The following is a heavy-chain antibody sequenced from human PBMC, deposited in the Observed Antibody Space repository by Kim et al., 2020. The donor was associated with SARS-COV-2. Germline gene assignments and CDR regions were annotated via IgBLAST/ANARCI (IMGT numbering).Heavy chain of an antibody. Sequence: GGSLRLSCAASGFTFDDYTMHWVRQAPGKGLEWVSLISWDGGSTYYADSVKGRFTISRDNSKISLYLQMNSLRTEDTALYYCAKDETVDYYGMDVWGQGTTVTVSS. D-gene: IGHD2-21*02. J-gene: IGHJ6*02. CDR3: AKDETVDYYGMDV. CDR1: GFTFDDYT. CDR2: ISWDGGST. V-gene: IGHV3-43*01.